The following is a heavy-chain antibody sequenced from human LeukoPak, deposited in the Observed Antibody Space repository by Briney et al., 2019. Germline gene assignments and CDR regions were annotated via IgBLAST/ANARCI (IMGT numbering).Heavy chain of an antibody. CDR2: IGTAGDT. V-gene: IGHV3-13*01. CDR1: GFTLSNYD. CDR3: ARDYGAVGGVWYFDL. D-gene: IGHD6-19*01. Sequence: HPGGSLRLSCAASGFTLSNYDMHWVRQATGKGLEWVSGIGTAGDTYYPGSVKGRFTIARENAKNSLYLQMNSLRAGDTAVYYCARDYGAVGGVWYFDLWGRGTLVTVSS. J-gene: IGHJ2*01.